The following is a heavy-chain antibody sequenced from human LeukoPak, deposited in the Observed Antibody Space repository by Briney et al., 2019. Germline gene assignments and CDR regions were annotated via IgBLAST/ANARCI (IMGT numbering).Heavy chain of an antibody. V-gene: IGHV3-49*04. J-gene: IGHJ6*02. CDR2: IRSKAYGGTT. Sequence: PGRSLRLSCTGPGFTFGDHAMSWVRQAPGKGLEWVGFIRSKAYGGTTEYAASVKGRFSISREDSKSIAYLQMSSLKIEDTAVYYCARGPIYLWLYNGMDVWGQGTTVTVSS. CDR1: GFTFGDHA. CDR3: ARGPIYLWLYNGMDV. D-gene: IGHD3-16*01.